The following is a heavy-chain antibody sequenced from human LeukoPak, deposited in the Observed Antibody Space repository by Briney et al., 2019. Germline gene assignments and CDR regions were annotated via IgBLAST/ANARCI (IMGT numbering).Heavy chain of an antibody. J-gene: IGHJ6*03. D-gene: IGHD2-2*01. CDR3: AKDPKAAIVVDYYYMDV. CDR1: GYTFTSYG. Sequence: ASVKVSCKASGYTFTSYGISWVRQAPGQGLEWMGWTSAYNGNTNYAQKLQGRVTMTTDTSTSTAYMELRSLRSDDTAVYYCAKDPKAAIVVDYYYMDVWGKGTTVTVSS. CDR2: TSAYNGNT. V-gene: IGHV1-18*01.